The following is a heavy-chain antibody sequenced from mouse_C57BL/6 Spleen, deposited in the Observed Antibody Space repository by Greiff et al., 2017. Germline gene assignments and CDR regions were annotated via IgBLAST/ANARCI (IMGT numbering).Heavy chain of an antibody. CDR3: ARGGYYGSRWGDCDD. CDR2: ISPNNGGI. D-gene: IGHD1-1*01. CDR1: GYTFTDYY. J-gene: IGHJ2*01. Sequence: VPLQQSGPELVKPGASVKISCKASGYTFTDYYMNWVKQSHGKSLEWIGDISPNNGGISYNQTFKGKATLTVDKSSSTAYMELRSLTSEDSAVEYWARGGYYGSRWGDCDDWGQGTTLTVAS. V-gene: IGHV1-26*01.